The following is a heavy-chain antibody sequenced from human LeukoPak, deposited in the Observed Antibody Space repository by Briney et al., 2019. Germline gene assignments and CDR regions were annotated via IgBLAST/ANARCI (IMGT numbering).Heavy chain of an antibody. CDR1: GFTFDDYG. J-gene: IGHJ4*02. Sequence: GGSLRLSCAASGFTFDDYGMTWVRQPPGKGLEWVSSIDWNGDTTGYVDSVKGRFTISRDNAKNSLYLQMNGLRVEDTAFYFCARDALDDYNDFSLDSWGQGTLVTVSP. V-gene: IGHV3-20*04. CDR3: ARDALDDYNDFSLDS. CDR2: IDWNGDTT. D-gene: IGHD5-24*01.